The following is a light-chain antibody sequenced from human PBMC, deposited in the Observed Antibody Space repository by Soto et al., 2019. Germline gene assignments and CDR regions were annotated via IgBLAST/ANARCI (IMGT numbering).Light chain of an antibody. V-gene: IGLV8-61*01. Sequence: QAVVTQEPSFSVSPGGTVTVTCGLSSGSVSISYFPSWHQQTPGQAPRTLIYNTNTRSSGVPDRFSGSILGNKAALTITGAQADDESDYYCVLYMGSGIWVFGGGTQLTVL. J-gene: IGLJ3*02. CDR2: NTN. CDR1: SGSVSISYF. CDR3: VLYMGSGIWV.